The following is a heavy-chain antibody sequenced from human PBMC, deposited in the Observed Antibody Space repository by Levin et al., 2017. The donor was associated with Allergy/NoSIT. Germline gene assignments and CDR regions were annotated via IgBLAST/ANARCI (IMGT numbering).Heavy chain of an antibody. V-gene: IGHV4-4*02. CDR1: GGSISSSNW. J-gene: IGHJ4*02. D-gene: IGHD3-22*01. CDR3: ARDRGNYDSSGYYFDY. Sequence: TSETLSLTCAVSGGSISSSNWWSWVRQPPGKGLEWIGEIYHTGSTNYNPSLQSRVTISVDKAQNQFSLKLSSVTAADTAVYYCARDRGNYDSSGYYFDYWGQGTLVTVSS. CDR2: IYHTGST.